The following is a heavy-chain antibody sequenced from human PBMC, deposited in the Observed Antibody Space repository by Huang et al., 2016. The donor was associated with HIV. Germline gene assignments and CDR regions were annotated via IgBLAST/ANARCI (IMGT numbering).Heavy chain of an antibody. CDR2: INHSGST. CDR1: GGSFSGYY. V-gene: IGHV4-34*01. Sequence: QVQLQQWGAGLLKPSETLSLTCAVYGGSFSGYYWSWIRQPPGKGLEWSGEINHSGSTHQFALKLGAVTAADTAVYYCAGGKYYYDSSGYYYFVYFQHWGQGTLVTVSS. CDR3: QH. D-gene: IGHD3-22*01. J-gene: IGHJ1*01.